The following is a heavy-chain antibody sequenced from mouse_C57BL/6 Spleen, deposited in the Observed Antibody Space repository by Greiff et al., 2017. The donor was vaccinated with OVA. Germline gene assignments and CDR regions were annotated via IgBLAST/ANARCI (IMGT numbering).Heavy chain of an antibody. CDR3: ARRGSKGYYYAMDY. CDR1: GYTFTSYW. J-gene: IGHJ4*01. Sequence: QVQLQQPGAELVRPGSSVKLSCKASGYTFTSYWMDWVKQRPGQGLEWIGNIYPSDSETHYNQKFKDKATLTVDKSSSTAYMQLSSLTSEDSAVYYGARRGSKGYYYAMDYWGQGTSVTVSS. CDR2: IYPSDSET. V-gene: IGHV1-61*01. D-gene: IGHD1-1*01.